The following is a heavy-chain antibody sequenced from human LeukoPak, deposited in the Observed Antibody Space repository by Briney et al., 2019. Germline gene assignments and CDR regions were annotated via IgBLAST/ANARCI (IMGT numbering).Heavy chain of an antibody. CDR3: AKDWSGNYNWSDP. J-gene: IGHJ5*02. V-gene: IGHV3-30*02. Sequence: GGSLRLSCAASGFTFTTYGMHWARQAPGKGLEWVACIYPDGNNKDYADSVKGRFIISRDNSKNILFLQMNSLRAADTAVYYCAKDWSGNYNWSDPWGQGTLVTVSS. CDR2: IYPDGNNK. CDR1: GFTFTTYG. D-gene: IGHD3-3*01.